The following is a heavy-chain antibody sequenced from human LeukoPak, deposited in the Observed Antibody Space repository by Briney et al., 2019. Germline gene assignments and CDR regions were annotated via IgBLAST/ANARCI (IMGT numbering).Heavy chain of an antibody. CDR3: ARDLPYGDYRPGAFDI. CDR2: IYSGGST. Sequence: PGGSLRLSCAASGFTVSSNYMSWFRQAPGKGLEWVSVIYSGGSTYYADSVKGRFTISRDNSKNTLYLQMNSLRAEDTAVYYCARDLPYGDYRPGAFDIWGQGTMVTVSS. J-gene: IGHJ3*02. CDR1: GFTVSSNY. V-gene: IGHV3-66*01. D-gene: IGHD4-17*01.